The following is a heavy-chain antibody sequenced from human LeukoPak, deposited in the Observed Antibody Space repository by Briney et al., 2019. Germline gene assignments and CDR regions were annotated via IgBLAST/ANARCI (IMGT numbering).Heavy chain of an antibody. CDR3: ARGNYDFYYFDY. D-gene: IGHD3-3*01. J-gene: IGHJ4*02. Sequence: GGSLRLSCAASGFTFSSYEMNWVRQAPGKGLEWVSVIYSGGRTYYADSVKGRFTISRDTSKNTLYLQMNSLRAEDTAVYYCARGNYDFYYFDYWGQGALVTVSS. CDR1: GFTFSSYE. V-gene: IGHV3-53*01. CDR2: IYSGGRT.